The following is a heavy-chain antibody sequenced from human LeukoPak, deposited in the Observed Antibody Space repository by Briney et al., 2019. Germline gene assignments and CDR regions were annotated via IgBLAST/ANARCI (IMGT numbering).Heavy chain of an antibody. V-gene: IGHV4-31*03. J-gene: IGHJ2*01. CDR3: ARDGSVEMGLYHADWYFDL. D-gene: IGHD5-24*01. CDR2: IYYSGST. CDR1: GGSISSGGYY. Sequence: SQTLSLTCTVSGGSISSGGYYWSWIRQHPGKGLEWIGYIYYSGSTYYNPSLKSRVTISVDTSKNQFSLKLSSVTAADTAGYYCARDGSVEMGLYHADWYFDLWGRGTLVTVSS.